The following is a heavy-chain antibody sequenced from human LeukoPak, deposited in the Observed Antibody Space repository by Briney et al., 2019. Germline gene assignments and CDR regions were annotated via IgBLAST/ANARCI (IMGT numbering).Heavy chain of an antibody. D-gene: IGHD2-15*01. V-gene: IGHV1-2*02. CDR3: ARDYSGSGGRTFDY. CDR2: INPNSGGT. CDR1: GYTFTTYG. J-gene: IGHJ4*02. Sequence: ASVKVSCRSSGYTFTTYGLSWVRQAPGQGLEWMGWINPNSGGTNYAQKFQGRVTMTRDTSISTAYMELSRLRSDDTAVYYCARDYSGSGGRTFDYWGQGTLVTVSS.